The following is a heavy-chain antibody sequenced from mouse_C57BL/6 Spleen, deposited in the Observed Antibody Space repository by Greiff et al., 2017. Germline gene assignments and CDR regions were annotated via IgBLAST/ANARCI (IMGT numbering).Heavy chain of an antibody. Sequence: VQLQESGPGLVQPSQSLSITCTVSGFSLTSYGVHWVRQPPGKGLEWLGVIWSGGSTDYTAAFISRLSISKDNSKSQVFFKMNSLQADDTAIYYCAKLGWQGAMDYWGQGTSVTVSS. D-gene: IGHD2-3*01. CDR1: GFSLTSYG. CDR2: IWSGGST. V-gene: IGHV2-4*01. CDR3: AKLGWQGAMDY. J-gene: IGHJ4*01.